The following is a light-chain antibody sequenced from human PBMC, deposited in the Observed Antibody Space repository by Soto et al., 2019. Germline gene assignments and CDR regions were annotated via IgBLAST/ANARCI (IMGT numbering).Light chain of an antibody. Sequence: EIVLTQSPGTLSLSPGERATLSCRASQSVSSSYLAWYQQKPGQAPRLLMYGASSRATGIPDRFSGSGSGTDFTLTISRLEPEDFAVYYCQQYGSSPYTLGQGTKLEIK. CDR3: QQYGSSPYT. CDR1: QSVSSSY. J-gene: IGKJ2*01. CDR2: GAS. V-gene: IGKV3-20*01.